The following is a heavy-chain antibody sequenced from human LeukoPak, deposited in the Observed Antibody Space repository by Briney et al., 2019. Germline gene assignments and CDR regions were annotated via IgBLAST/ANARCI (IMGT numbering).Heavy chain of an antibody. CDR1: GFNFSTCG. Sequence: GSLRLSCTASGFNFSTCGMTWVRPAPGKGLERVSSISGNDDGTYYADSVKGRFTISRDNSKNTLYLQMNSLRAEDTAIYYCAKRGPIYSASPGNYFDYWGQGTLVTVSS. V-gene: IGHV3-23*01. J-gene: IGHJ4*02. CDR3: AKRGPIYSASPGNYFDY. CDR2: ISGNDDGT. D-gene: IGHD3-10*01.